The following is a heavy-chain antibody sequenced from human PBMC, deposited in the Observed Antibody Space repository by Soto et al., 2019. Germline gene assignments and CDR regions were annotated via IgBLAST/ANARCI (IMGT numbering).Heavy chain of an antibody. CDR1: GFNFDNYW. D-gene: IGHD1-1*01. CDR3: ARDTTGILDY. Sequence: EVQLVESGGGLVQPGGSLRLSCAASGFNFDNYWMAWVRQAPGKGLEWVANIKQDGSDKNYVDSVKGRFTISRDNAKNSLYLHMNSLRAEDSAVYSCARDTTGILDYWGQGTLVTVSS. J-gene: IGHJ4*02. V-gene: IGHV3-7*01. CDR2: IKQDGSDK.